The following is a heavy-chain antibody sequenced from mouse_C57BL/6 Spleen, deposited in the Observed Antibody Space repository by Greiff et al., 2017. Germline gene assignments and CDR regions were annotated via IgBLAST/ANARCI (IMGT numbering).Heavy chain of an antibody. Sequence: QVQLQQPGAELVKPGASVKMSCKASGYTFTSYWITWVKQRPGQGLEWIGDIYPGSGSTNYNEKFKSKATLTVDTSSNTAYMQLSSLTSEYSAVYYCARWREGWFRFWGQGTTLTVSS. CDR3: ARWREGWFRF. CDR1: GYTFTSYW. V-gene: IGHV1-55*01. J-gene: IGHJ2*01. CDR2: IYPGSGST. D-gene: IGHD2-3*01.